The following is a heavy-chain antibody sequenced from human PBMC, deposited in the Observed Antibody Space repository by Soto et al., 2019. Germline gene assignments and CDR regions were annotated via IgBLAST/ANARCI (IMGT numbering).Heavy chain of an antibody. CDR3: ARRRIYCSGGSCYSPYFDY. CDR2: IYYSGST. V-gene: IGHV4-39*02. CDR1: GGSISSSSYY. D-gene: IGHD2-15*01. J-gene: IGHJ4*02. Sequence: QLQLQESGPGLVKPSETLSLTCTVSGGSISSSSYYWGWIRQPPGKGLEWIGSIYYSGSTYYNPSLKSRVTISVDTSKNHSSLRLSSVTAADTAVYYCARRRIYCSGGSCYSPYFDYWGQGTLVTVSS.